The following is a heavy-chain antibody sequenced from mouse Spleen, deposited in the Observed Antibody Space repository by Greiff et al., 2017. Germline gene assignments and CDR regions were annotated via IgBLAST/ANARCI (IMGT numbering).Heavy chain of an antibody. CDR1: GFTFSDAW. CDR2: IRNKANNHAT. D-gene: IGHD2-1*01. J-gene: IGHJ4*01. V-gene: IGHV6-6*01. Sequence: EVMLVESGGGLVQPGGSMKLSCAASGFTFSDAWMDWVRLSPEKGLEWVAEIRNKANNHATYYAESVKGRFTISRDDSKSSVYLQMNSLRAEDTGIYYCTSGNYLYYYAMDYWGQGTSVTVSS. CDR3: TSGNYLYYYAMDY.